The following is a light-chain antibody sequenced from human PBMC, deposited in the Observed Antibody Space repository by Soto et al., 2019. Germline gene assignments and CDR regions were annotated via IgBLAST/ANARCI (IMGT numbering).Light chain of an antibody. Sequence: QSALTQPASVSGSPGQSITISCTGTSSDVGGYNYVSWYQQHPGKAPKLMIYDVSNRPSGVSNRFSGSKSGNTASLTISALHAEVEADYCCSSYTSSSTLVVFGTGTKLTVL. J-gene: IGLJ1*01. CDR2: DVS. CDR1: SSDVGGYNY. V-gene: IGLV2-14*01. CDR3: SSYTSSSTLVV.